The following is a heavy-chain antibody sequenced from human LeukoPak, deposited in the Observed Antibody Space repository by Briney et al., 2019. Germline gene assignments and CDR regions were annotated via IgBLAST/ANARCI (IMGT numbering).Heavy chain of an antibody. CDR2: ISWDGGST. CDR3: AKDYSGYGSSTSWPVVVDY. J-gene: IGHJ4*02. Sequence: PGGSLRLSCAVSGLTVVVYTMRWVSHAPGKGLEWVSLISWDGGSTYYADSVKGRFTISRDNSKNSLYLQMNSLRTEDTALYYCAKDYSGYGSSTSWPVVVDYWGQGTLVTVSS. V-gene: IGHV3-43*01. D-gene: IGHD2-2*01. CDR1: GLTVVVYT.